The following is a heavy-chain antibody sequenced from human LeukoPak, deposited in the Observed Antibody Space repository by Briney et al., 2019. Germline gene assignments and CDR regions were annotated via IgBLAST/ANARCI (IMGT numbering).Heavy chain of an antibody. V-gene: IGHV3-7*05. CDR2: IKGDGSEK. D-gene: IGHD5/OR15-5a*01. Sequence: PGGSLRLSCAASGFTFSNYWMNWVRQAPGKGLEWVANIKGDGSEKYFVASVRGRFTISRDNAQNSLYLQMSSLRAEDTAVYYCARSNVWAFDFGGQGTLVTVSS. CDR3: ARSNVWAFDF. CDR1: GFTFSNYW. J-gene: IGHJ4*02.